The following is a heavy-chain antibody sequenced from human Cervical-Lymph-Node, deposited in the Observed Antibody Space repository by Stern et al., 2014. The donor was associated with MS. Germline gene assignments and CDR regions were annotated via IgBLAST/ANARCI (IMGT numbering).Heavy chain of an antibody. D-gene: IGHD3-10*01. CDR3: ARIPFGSGTLDY. J-gene: IGHJ4*02. CDR2: ISYDASTT. V-gene: IGHV3-30-3*01. Sequence: DQLVQSGGGVVHPGMSLRLSCVASGFQFDKFAIHWVRQAPGKGLQWVAVISYDASTTFYADLSEGRFTISRDYPKSTVFLQMNNLKREDTAVYYCARIPFGSGTLDYWGQGTLVTVSS. CDR1: GFQFDKFA.